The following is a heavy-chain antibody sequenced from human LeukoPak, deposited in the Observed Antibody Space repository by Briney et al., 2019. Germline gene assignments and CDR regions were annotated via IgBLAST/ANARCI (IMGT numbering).Heavy chain of an antibody. V-gene: IGHV3-49*04. CDR1: GFTFGDYA. D-gene: IGHD3-10*01. Sequence: PGGSLRLSCTASGFTFGDYAMSWVRQAPGKGLEWVGCIRTKAYRSTTEYAPSVKGRFTISRDDSKSIAYLQMNSLKTEDTAVYYCTRGSQYYGSGSSDYWGQGTLVTVSS. CDR2: IRTKAYRSTT. J-gene: IGHJ4*02. CDR3: TRGSQYYGSGSSDY.